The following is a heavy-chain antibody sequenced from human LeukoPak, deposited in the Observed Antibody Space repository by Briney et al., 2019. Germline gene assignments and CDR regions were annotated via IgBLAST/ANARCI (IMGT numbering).Heavy chain of an antibody. Sequence: PGGSLRPFCAASGFTFNNYGVNWVRQAPGKGLEWVSGISGNGDTRYYADSVKGRFTISRDNSKNTLFMQMNSLTAEDTAMYYCAKDLEYYNSFACDIWGQGTMVTISS. CDR3: AKDLEYYNSFACDI. CDR1: GFTFNNYG. D-gene: IGHD3-3*01. V-gene: IGHV3-23*01. CDR2: ISGNGDTR. J-gene: IGHJ3*02.